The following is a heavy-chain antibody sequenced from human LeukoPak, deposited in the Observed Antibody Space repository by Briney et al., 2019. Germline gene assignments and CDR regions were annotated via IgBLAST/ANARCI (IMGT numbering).Heavy chain of an antibody. CDR3: AKLDVYDILTGYYKGIEY. CDR1: GFTFSSYA. J-gene: IGHJ4*02. Sequence: PGGSLRLSCAASGFTFSSYAMSWVRQAPGKGLEWVSAISGSGGSTFYADSVKGRFTISRDNSKNTLYLQMNSLGAEDTAVYYCAKLDVYDILTGYYKGIEYWGQGTLVTVSS. V-gene: IGHV3-23*01. D-gene: IGHD3-9*01. CDR2: ISGSGGST.